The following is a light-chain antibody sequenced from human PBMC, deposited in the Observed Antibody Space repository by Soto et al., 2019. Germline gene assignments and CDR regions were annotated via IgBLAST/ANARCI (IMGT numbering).Light chain of an antibody. V-gene: IGKV1-5*01. Sequence: DIQMTQSPSTLSASVGDRVTITSRASQSINNWLAWYQQKPGKAPKFLIYDASSLESGVPSRFSGSGSGTEFTLTISSLQPDDFATYYCQQYNSYSFTFGPGTKVDIK. CDR3: QQYNSYSFT. CDR2: DAS. J-gene: IGKJ3*01. CDR1: QSINNW.